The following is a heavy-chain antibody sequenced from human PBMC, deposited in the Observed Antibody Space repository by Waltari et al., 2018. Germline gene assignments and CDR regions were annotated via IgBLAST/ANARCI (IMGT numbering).Heavy chain of an antibody. V-gene: IGHV1-69*05. Sequence: QVQLVQSGAEVKKPGSSVKVSCKASGGTFSSYAISWVRQALGQGLEWMGWIIPIFGTANYAQKFQGRVTITTDESTSTAYMELSSLRSEDTAVYYCAANKLYLRGVDYWGQGTLVTVSS. D-gene: IGHD3-3*01. CDR1: GGTFSSYA. J-gene: IGHJ4*02. CDR3: AANKLYLRGVDY. CDR2: IIPIFGTA.